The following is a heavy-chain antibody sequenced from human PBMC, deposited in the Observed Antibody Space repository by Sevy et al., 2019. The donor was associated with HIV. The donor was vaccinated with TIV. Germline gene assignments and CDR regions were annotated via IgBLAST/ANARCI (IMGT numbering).Heavy chain of an antibody. CDR1: GGSLSSGDYY. CDR2: IYYSGST. J-gene: IGHJ4*02. CDR3: ARDPGYYDILTGYYMPYYFDY. Sequence: SETLSLTCTVSGGSLSSGDYYWSWIRQLPGKGLEWIGYIYYSGSTYYNPSLKSRLTISVDMSKNQFYLRLSSVTATDTALYYCARDPGYYDILTGYYMPYYFDYWGQGILVTVSS. D-gene: IGHD3-9*01. V-gene: IGHV4-30-4*01.